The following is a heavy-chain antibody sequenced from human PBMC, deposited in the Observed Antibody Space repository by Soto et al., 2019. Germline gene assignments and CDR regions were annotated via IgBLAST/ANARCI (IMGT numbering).Heavy chain of an antibody. Sequence: PGGSLRLSCAASGFTFSSYAMHWVRQTPGKGLEWVAAITATGDRTYYADSVTGRFTISRDNSKKTHYLQMTSLRAEDTAMYYCATMNGYFEYWGQGTPVTVSS. D-gene: IGHD3-22*01. J-gene: IGHJ4*02. CDR1: GFTFSSYA. CDR3: ATMNGYFEY. CDR2: ITATGDRT. V-gene: IGHV3-23*01.